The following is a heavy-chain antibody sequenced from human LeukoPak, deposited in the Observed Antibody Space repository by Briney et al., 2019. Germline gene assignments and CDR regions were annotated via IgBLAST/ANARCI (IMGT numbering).Heavy chain of an antibody. V-gene: IGHV4-4*07. Sequence: SETLSLTCTVSGASITDYFWSWIRQPAGKRLEWIGRIYNSGSPNYNPSLESRATISVDTSKNQFSLKLSSVTAADTAVYYCARHATGDRVLWFGELSYNWFDPWGQGTLVTVSS. CDR3: ARHATGDRVLWFGELSYNWFDP. CDR1: GASITDYF. D-gene: IGHD3-10*01. CDR2: IYNSGSP. J-gene: IGHJ5*02.